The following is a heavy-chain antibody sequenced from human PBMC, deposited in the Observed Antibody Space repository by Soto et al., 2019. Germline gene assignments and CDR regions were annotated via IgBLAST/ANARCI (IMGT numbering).Heavy chain of an antibody. CDR2: IYYSGST. D-gene: IGHD3-22*01. V-gene: IGHV4-30-4*01. CDR1: GGSISSGDYY. Sequence: SETLSLTCTVSGGSISSGDYYWSWIRQPPGKGLEWIGYIYYSGSTYYNPSLKSRVTISVDTSKNQFSLKLSSVTAADTAVYYCARHSYCYDSSGYEAAFDIWGQGTMVSVSS. J-gene: IGHJ3*02. CDR3: ARHSYCYDSSGYEAAFDI.